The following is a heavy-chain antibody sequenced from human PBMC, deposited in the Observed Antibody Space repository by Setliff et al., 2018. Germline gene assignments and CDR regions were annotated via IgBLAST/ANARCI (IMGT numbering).Heavy chain of an antibody. CDR2: MYYTGST. Sequence: SLTCTVSGASISSHYWSWIRQPPGKGLEWIGSMYYTGSTNYNPSLKSRVTISVDTSKKQFSLRLNSVTAADTAVYYCARQGTAIRWFDPWGQGTLVTVSS. J-gene: IGHJ5*02. D-gene: IGHD3-10*01. V-gene: IGHV4-59*11. CDR3: ARQGTAIRWFDP. CDR1: GASISSHY.